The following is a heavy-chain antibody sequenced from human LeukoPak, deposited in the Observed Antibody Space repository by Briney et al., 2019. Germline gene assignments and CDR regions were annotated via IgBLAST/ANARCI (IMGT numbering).Heavy chain of an antibody. V-gene: IGHV4-30-4*08. Sequence: SETLSLTCTVSGGSISSGDYYWSWIRQPPGKGLEWIGYIYHSGSTYYNPSLKSRVTISVDRSKNQFSLKLSSVTAADTAVYYCARDLGLTASGAFDIWGQGTMVTVSS. CDR2: IYHSGST. J-gene: IGHJ3*02. CDR1: GGSISSGDYY. CDR3: ARDLGLTASGAFDI. D-gene: IGHD5-18*01.